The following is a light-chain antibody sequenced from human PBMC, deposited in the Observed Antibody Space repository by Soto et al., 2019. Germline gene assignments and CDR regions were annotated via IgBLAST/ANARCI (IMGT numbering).Light chain of an antibody. Sequence: SVLTQPPSVSGAPGQRVTISCTGSSSNIGAGYDVHWYQQLPGTAPKLLIYGNSNRPSGVPDRFSGSKSGTSASLSISGLQADDEADYYCQSYDSSLSEGVFGGGTKLTVL. V-gene: IGLV1-40*01. J-gene: IGLJ2*01. CDR1: SSNIGAGYD. CDR3: QSYDSSLSEGV. CDR2: GNS.